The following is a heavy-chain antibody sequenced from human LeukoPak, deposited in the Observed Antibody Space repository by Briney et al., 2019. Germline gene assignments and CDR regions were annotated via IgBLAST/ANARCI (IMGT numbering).Heavy chain of an antibody. CDR1: GYTFTSYG. CDR3: ARAFPIAVAGTGFYYFGY. V-gene: IGHV1-18*01. CDR2: ISAYNGNT. D-gene: IGHD6-19*01. J-gene: IGHJ4*02. Sequence: ASVKVSCKASGYTFTSYGISWVRQAPGQGLEWMGWISAYNGNTNYAQKLQGRDTMTTDTSTSTAYMELRSLRSDDTAVYYCARAFPIAVAGTGFYYFGYWGQGTLVTVSS.